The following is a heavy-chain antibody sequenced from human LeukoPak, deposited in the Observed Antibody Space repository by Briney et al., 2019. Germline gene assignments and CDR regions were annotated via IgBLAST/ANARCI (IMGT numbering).Heavy chain of an antibody. Sequence: PSETLSLTCTVSGASIISSHWSWIRQPPGKGLEWIGYIYNGGRINYSPSLKSRVTISVDTSKNQFSLKLTSVTAADTALYYCARYRTIAVSSTGWSDYWGQGTLVTVSS. D-gene: IGHD6-19*01. V-gene: IGHV4-4*08. CDR1: GASIISSH. CDR2: IYNGGRI. CDR3: ARYRTIAVSSTGWSDY. J-gene: IGHJ4*02.